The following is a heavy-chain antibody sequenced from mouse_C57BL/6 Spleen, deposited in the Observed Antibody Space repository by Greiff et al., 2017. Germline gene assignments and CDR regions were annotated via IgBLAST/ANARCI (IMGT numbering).Heavy chain of an antibody. D-gene: IGHD1-1*01. J-gene: IGHJ2*01. V-gene: IGHV3-6*01. CDR1: GYSITSGYY. CDR2: ISYDGSN. CDR3: ARDLNYGSSLFDY. Sequence: EVQLQQSGPGLVKPSQSLSLTCSVTGYSITSGYYWNWIRQFPGNKLEWMGYISYDGSNNYNPSLKNRISITRDTSKNQFFLKLNSVTTEDTATYYCARDLNYGSSLFDYWCQGTTLTVSS.